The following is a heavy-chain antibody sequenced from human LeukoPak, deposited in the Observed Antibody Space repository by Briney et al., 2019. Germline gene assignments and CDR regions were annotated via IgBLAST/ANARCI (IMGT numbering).Heavy chain of an antibody. CDR2: ITDSGDGT. CDR1: GFTFSSSA. D-gene: IGHD2-15*01. CDR3: AKDSPVATR. J-gene: IGHJ4*02. V-gene: IGHV3-23*01. Sequence: PGRSLRLSCAASGFTFSSSAMSWVRQAPGKGLEWVSSITDSGDGTYYADSVKGRFTISRDDSKSTLYLQMNSLRAEDTAVYYCAKDSPVATRWGQGTLVTVSS.